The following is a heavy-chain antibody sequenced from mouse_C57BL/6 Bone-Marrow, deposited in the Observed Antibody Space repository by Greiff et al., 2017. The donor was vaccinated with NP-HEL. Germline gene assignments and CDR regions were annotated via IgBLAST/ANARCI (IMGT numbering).Heavy chain of an antibody. CDR3: AREGDWGYFDY. D-gene: IGHD4-1*01. CDR1: GYTFTSHN. V-gene: IGHV1-12*01. CDR2: IYPGNGDT. Sequence: QVQLQQSGAELVRPGASVKMSCKASGYTFTSHNMHWVKQTPRQGLEWIGAIYPGNGDTSYNQKFKGKATLTVDKSSSTAYMQLSSLTSEDSAVYFCAREGDWGYFDYWGQGTTLTVSS. J-gene: IGHJ2*01.